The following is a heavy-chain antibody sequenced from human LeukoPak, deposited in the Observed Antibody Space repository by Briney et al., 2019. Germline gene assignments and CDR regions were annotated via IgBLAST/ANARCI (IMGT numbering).Heavy chain of an antibody. CDR2: MYYSGST. CDR3: AREFGGSYFDY. Sequence: SETLSLTCTVSGGSISSYYWSWIRQPPWKGLEWIGYMYYSGSTNYNPSLKSRVTISVDTSKNQFSLKLSSVTAADTAVYYCAREFGGSYFDYWGQGTLVTVSS. D-gene: IGHD1-26*01. J-gene: IGHJ4*02. CDR1: GGSISSYY. V-gene: IGHV4-59*01.